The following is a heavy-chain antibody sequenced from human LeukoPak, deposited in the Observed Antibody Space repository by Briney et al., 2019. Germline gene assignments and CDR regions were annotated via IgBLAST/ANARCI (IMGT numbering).Heavy chain of an antibody. Sequence: GGSLRLSCAASGFTFSSSAMSWVRQAPGKGLEWVSAITTSGSNTFYADSVRGRFTISGDNSKNTLYLQMNSLRAEDTAVYYCAKRLESGADYYDYWGQGTLVTVSS. V-gene: IGHV3-23*01. CDR2: ITTSGSNT. D-gene: IGHD2/OR15-2a*01. CDR1: GFTFSSSA. J-gene: IGHJ4*02. CDR3: AKRLESGADYYDY.